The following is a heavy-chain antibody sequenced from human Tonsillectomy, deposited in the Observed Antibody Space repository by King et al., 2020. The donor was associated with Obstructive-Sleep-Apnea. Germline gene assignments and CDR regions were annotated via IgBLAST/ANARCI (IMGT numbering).Heavy chain of an antibody. CDR3: ARDAPPLN. CDR2: IYHSGST. J-gene: IGHJ4*02. CDR1: AYSISSGYY. Sequence: QLQESGPGLVKPSETLSLTCTVSAYSISSGYYWGWIRQPPGKGLEWIGSIYHSGSTYYNPSLKSPVTVSVDTSKNQFSLQLTSVTAADTAVYYCARDAPPLNWGQGTLVTVSS. V-gene: IGHV4-38-2*02.